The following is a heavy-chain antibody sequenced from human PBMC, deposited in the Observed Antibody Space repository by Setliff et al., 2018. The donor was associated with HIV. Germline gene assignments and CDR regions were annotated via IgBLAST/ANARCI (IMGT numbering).Heavy chain of an antibody. J-gene: IGHJ4*02. V-gene: IGHV1-2*06. CDR3: AKDLTKLGWSRTSLKWAS. CDR2: INPNSGDT. D-gene: IGHD2-2*01. Sequence: ASVKVSCKASGYTFTGFYMHWVRQAPGQGLEWMGRINPNSGDTNYAQKFQGRVTITADKSTSTAYMELSSLRSEDTAVYYCAKDLTKLGWSRTSLKWASRGQGTLVTVSS. CDR1: GYTFTGFY.